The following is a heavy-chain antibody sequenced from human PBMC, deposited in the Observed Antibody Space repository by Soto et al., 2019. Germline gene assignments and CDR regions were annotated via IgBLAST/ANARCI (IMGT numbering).Heavy chain of an antibody. D-gene: IGHD3-16*01. CDR1: GFTFSGST. CDR3: QGLFPGENDASDI. CDR2: LRSGYAT. J-gene: IGHJ3*02. V-gene: IGHV3-73*01. Sequence: GGSLRLSCAASGFTFSGSTMHWVRQASGKGLEWVGRLRSGYATAYAASVGGRFTISRDDSKNTAYLQMNSLKTEDTAIYYCQGLFPGENDASDIWGQGTMVTVSS.